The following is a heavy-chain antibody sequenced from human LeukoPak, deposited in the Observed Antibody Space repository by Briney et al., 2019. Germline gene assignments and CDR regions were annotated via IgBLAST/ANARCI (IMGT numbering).Heavy chain of an antibody. Sequence: GGSLRLSCAASGFTFSSYAIHWVRQAPGKGLDWVAVISFDGSNQYYADSVKGRFTMSRGNSKNTLYLQMNSLRAEDMALYYCTRAAYDSNAFDIWGQGTMVTVSA. J-gene: IGHJ3*02. CDR2: ISFDGSNQ. D-gene: IGHD5-12*01. CDR1: GFTFSSYA. V-gene: IGHV3-30*04. CDR3: TRAAYDSNAFDI.